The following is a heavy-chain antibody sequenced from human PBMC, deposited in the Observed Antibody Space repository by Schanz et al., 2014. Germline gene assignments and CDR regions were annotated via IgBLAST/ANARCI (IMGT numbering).Heavy chain of an antibody. Sequence: VQLVQSGGGLVKPGGSLRLSCAASGFTFSDYYMTWIRQAPGKGLEWVSDISDSGDSTHYADSVKGRFTISRDNAKNSLFLQMNSLSAEDTAVYYCAKVAPAATYLDSWGLGTLVTVSS. V-gene: IGHV3-11*01. CDR3: AKVAPAATYLDS. D-gene: IGHD2-2*01. J-gene: IGHJ4*02. CDR1: GFTFSDYY. CDR2: ISDSGDST.